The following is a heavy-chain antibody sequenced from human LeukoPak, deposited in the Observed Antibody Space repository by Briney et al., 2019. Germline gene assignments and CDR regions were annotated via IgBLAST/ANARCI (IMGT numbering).Heavy chain of an antibody. CDR2: IIPILGIA. CDR1: GGTFSSYA. Sequence: SVKVSCKASGGTFSSYAISWVRQAPGQGLEWMGRIIPILGIANYAQKFQGRVTITADKSTSTAYMELSSLRSEDTVVYYCAALRYSYGYGYWGQGTLVTVSS. D-gene: IGHD5-18*01. V-gene: IGHV1-69*04. J-gene: IGHJ4*02. CDR3: AALRYSYGYGY.